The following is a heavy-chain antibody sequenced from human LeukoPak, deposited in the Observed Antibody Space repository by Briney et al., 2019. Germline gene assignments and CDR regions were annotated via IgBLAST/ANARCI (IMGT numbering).Heavy chain of an antibody. Sequence: GGSLRLSCLASGFTFSDCDMSWVRLSPGKGPEWVSAITSSGGTSFYADSVKGRFTISRDNSKSTMYLQMSGLRADDTAAYYCAEIGSGNKFDFWGQGTLVTVSS. CDR3: AEIGSGNKFDF. J-gene: IGHJ4*02. V-gene: IGHV3-23*01. CDR2: ITSSGGTS. D-gene: IGHD3-3*01. CDR1: GFTFSDCD.